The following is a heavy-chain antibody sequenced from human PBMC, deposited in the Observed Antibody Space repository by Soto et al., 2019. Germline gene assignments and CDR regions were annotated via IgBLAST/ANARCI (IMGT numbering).Heavy chain of an antibody. Sequence: GGSLRLSCAASGFTVSSNYMSWVRQAPGKGLEWVSVIYSGGSTYYADSVKGRFTISRDNSKNTLYLQMNSLRAEDTAVYYCARGYYYYYGMDVWGQGTTVTGSS. CDR1: GFTVSSNY. V-gene: IGHV3-53*01. J-gene: IGHJ6*02. CDR3: ARGYYYYYGMDV. CDR2: IYSGGST.